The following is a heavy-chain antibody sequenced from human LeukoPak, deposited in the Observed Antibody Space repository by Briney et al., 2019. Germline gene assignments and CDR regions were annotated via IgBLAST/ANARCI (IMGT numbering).Heavy chain of an antibody. CDR3: ARVLLWFGGNRGAFDI. D-gene: IGHD3-10*01. Sequence: ASVKVSCKASGYTFTSYYMHWVRQPPGQGLEWMGIINPRGGSTSYAQKFQGRVTMTRDTSTSTVYMELSSLRSEDTAVYYCARVLLWFGGNRGAFDIWGQGTMVTVSS. CDR1: GYTFTSYY. V-gene: IGHV1-46*01. J-gene: IGHJ3*02. CDR2: INPRGGST.